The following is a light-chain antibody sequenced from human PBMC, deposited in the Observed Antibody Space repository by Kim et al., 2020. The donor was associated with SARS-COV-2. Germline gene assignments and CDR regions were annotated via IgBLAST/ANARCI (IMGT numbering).Light chain of an antibody. J-gene: IGKJ4*01. CDR3: QQNGSSRLT. CDR1: QSGSSSY. CDR2: GAS. Sequence: SPGERATPSCMASQSGSSSYLACYQKTPRQAPRLIIYGASSRATSIPDRCSGRGSGTVFPLTISRLEPEYSAVYYRQQNGSSRLTFGGGTKVDIK. V-gene: IGKV3-20*01.